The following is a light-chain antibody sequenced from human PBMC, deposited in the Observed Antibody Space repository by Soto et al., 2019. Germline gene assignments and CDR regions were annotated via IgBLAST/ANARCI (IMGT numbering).Light chain of an antibody. CDR2: GNS. CDR3: QSYDSSRYV. V-gene: IGLV1-40*01. J-gene: IGLJ1*01. Sequence: QSVLTQPPSVSGAPGQRVTISCTGSSSNIGAGYDVHWYQQLPGTAPKLLIYGNSNRPSGVPVRFSGSKSGTSASLAITGLQAEDEADYYCQSYDSSRYVFGTGTKVTVL. CDR1: SSNIGAGYD.